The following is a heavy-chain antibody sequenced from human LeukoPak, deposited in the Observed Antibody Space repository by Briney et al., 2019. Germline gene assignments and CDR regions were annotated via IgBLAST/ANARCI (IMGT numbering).Heavy chain of an antibody. Sequence: KPSETLSLTCTVSGGSISSYYWSWIRQPPGKGLEWIGYIYYSGSTNYNPSLKSRVTISVDTSKNQFSLKLSSVTAADTAVYYCARDLSRYGSGRSWGQGTLVTVSS. CDR2: IYYSGST. V-gene: IGHV4-59*01. CDR3: ARDLSRYGSGRS. J-gene: IGHJ4*02. D-gene: IGHD3-10*01. CDR1: GGSISSYY.